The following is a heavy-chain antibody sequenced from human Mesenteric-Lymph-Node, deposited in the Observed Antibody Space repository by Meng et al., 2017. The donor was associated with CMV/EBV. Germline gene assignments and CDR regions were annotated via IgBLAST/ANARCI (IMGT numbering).Heavy chain of an antibody. J-gene: IGHJ4*02. CDR1: GFTFSNYC. CDR2: ISSSSSYI. Sequence: GESLKISCAASGFTFSNYCMNWVRQAPGKGLEWVSSISSSSSYIYYADSVKGRFTISRDNAKNSLYLQMNSLRAEDTAVYYCARISLTGRGAFLDYWGQGTLVTVSS. V-gene: IGHV3-21*01. CDR3: ARISLTGRGAFLDY. D-gene: IGHD3-9*01.